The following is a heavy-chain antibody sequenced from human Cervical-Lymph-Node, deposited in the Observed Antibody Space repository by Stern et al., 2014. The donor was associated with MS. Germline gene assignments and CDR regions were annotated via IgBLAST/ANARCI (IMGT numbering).Heavy chain of an antibody. CDR2: LSGSSSYS. D-gene: IGHD1-26*01. Sequence: VQLVESGGGLVQPGGSLRLSCATSGFIFRDYSMNWVRQAPGKGLEWVSSLSGSSSYSFYADSVKGRFTISRDNAKNSLYLQMNSLSAEDTAVYFCAREGSGTYQGYYFDYWGQGTLVTVSS. V-gene: IGHV3-21*01. CDR1: GFIFRDYS. CDR3: AREGSGTYQGYYFDY. J-gene: IGHJ4*02.